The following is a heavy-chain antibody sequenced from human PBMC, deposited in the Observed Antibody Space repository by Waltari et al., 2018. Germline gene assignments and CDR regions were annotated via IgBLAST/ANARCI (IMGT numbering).Heavy chain of an antibody. V-gene: IGHV4-59*11. CDR1: GGSLRSHY. J-gene: IGHJ4*02. CDR2: IYYSGST. D-gene: IGHD1-26*01. Sequence: QVQLQESGPGLVKPSETMSLTCTVSGGSLRSHYWRWIRQPPGKVLEWIGYIYYSGSTNYNPSLKSRVTISVDTSKNQFSLKLSSVTAADTAVYYCARAAGATRGLFDYWGQGTLVTVSS. CDR3: ARAAGATRGLFDY.